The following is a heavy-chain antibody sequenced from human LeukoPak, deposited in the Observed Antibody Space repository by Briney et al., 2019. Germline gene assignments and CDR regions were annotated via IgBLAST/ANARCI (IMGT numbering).Heavy chain of an antibody. V-gene: IGHV4-59*01. Sequence: PSETLSLTCSVSGDSIINYYWSWIRQSPGRGPEWLGFIYYDGTTNYNPSLISRVTMSVDTSKSHFSLKLTSVTAADTAVYYCARVGHGYGDSHFFDHWGQGTLVTVSS. D-gene: IGHD4-17*01. CDR2: IYYDGTT. J-gene: IGHJ4*02. CDR1: GDSIINYY. CDR3: ARVGHGYGDSHFFDH.